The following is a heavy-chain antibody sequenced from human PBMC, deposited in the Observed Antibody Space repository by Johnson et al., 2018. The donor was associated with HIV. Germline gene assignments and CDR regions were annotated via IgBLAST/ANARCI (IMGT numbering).Heavy chain of an antibody. Sequence: QVQLVESGGGLVQPGGSLRLSCAAPGFTFSSYAMHWVRQAPGKGLEWVAVISYDGSNKYYADSVKGRFTISRDNSKNTLYLQMNSLRAEDTAVYYCASTGSGSDDAFDIWGQGTMVTVSS. J-gene: IGHJ3*02. CDR3: ASTGSGSDDAFDI. CDR2: ISYDGSNK. V-gene: IGHV3-30*04. CDR1: GFTFSSYA. D-gene: IGHD3-10*01.